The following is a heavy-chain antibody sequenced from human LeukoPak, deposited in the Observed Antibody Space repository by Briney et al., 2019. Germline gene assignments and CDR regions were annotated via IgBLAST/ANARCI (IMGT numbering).Heavy chain of an antibody. CDR2: ISGSGGST. CDR1: GFTFSSYA. V-gene: IGHV3-23*01. CDR3: AKDDSWLRFGE. J-gene: IGHJ4*02. Sequence: GGSLRLSCAASGFTFSSYAVSWVRQAPGKGLEWVSAISGSGGSTYYADSVKGRFTITRDNSKNTLYMEVIRLTPEDSAVYYCAKDDSWLRFGEWSQGTLVTVSS. D-gene: IGHD5-12*01.